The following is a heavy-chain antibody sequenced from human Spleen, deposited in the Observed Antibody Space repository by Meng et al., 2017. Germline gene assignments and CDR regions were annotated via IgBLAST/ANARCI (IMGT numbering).Heavy chain of an antibody. D-gene: IGHD4-11*01. V-gene: IGHV4-34*01. CDR3: ARGPTTMAHDFDY. J-gene: IGHJ4*02. CDR1: GGSFSDYY. CDR2: INHSGST. Sequence: QVKLTQVGADLLKPSETLSLTGVVSGGSFSDYYWSWIRQPPGKGLEWIGEINHSGSTNYNPSLESRATISVDTSQNNLSLKLSSVTAADSAVYYCARGPTTMAHDFDYWGQGTLVTVSS.